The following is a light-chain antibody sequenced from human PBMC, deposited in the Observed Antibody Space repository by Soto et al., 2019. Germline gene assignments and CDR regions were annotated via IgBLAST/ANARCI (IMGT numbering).Light chain of an antibody. CDR1: QTVGRDY. CDR2: DAF. J-gene: IGKJ1*01. Sequence: EVVLTQSPGTLSLSPGERATLSCRASQTVGRDYLAWYQQKPGQSPRLLIYDAFVRDSGVPDRFSGSGSGTDFTLTISRLEPEDFAVYYCQVYTSLPQTFGQGTKVDIK. V-gene: IGKV3-20*01. CDR3: QVYTSLPQT.